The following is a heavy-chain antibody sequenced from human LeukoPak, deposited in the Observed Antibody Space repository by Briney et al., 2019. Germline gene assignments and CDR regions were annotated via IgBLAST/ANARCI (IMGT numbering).Heavy chain of an antibody. CDR2: INPNSGGT. J-gene: IGHJ4*02. V-gene: IGHV1-2*02. Sequence: ASVKVSCKASGYTFTGYYMHWVRQAPGQGLEWMGWINPNSGGTNYAQKFQGRVTMTRDTSISTAYMELSRLRSDDTAVYYCAREVVGATYFDYWGQGTLVAVSS. CDR3: AREVVGATYFDY. D-gene: IGHD1-26*01. CDR1: GYTFTGYY.